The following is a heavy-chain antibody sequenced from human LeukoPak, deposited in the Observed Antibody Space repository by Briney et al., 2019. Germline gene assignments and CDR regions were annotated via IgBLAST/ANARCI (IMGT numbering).Heavy chain of an antibody. D-gene: IGHD3-3*01. CDR1: GGTFSSYA. Sequence: SVKVSCKASGGTFSSYAISWVRQAPGQGLEWMGGIIPIFGTANYAQKFQGRVTITADESTSTAYMELSSLRSEDTAVYYCATGPLTILPNFDYWGQGTLVTVSS. CDR3: ATGPLTILPNFDY. CDR2: IIPIFGTA. V-gene: IGHV1-69*13. J-gene: IGHJ4*02.